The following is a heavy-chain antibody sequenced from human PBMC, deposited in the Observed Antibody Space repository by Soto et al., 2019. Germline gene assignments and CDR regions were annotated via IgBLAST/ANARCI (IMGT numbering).Heavy chain of an antibody. V-gene: IGHV4-59*11. CDR2: VYYSGST. D-gene: IGHD3-10*01. CDR3: ARTGVDFYFDF. J-gene: IGHJ4*02. Sequence: QVRLQESGPGLVKPSETLSLTCVVSGGSISGHYWSWIRQPPGQGLVWIGYVYYSGSTNYNPSLKRRFPMSADTPKNQFSLKVSSVTAADTAVYSCARTGVDFYFDFWGQGTLVTVSS. CDR1: GGSISGHY.